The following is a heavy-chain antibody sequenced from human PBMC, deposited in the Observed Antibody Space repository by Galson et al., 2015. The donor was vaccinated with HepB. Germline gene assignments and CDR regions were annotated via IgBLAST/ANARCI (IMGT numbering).Heavy chain of an antibody. J-gene: IGHJ6*02. Sequence: SLILSCAASGFTFSSYAMHWVRQAPGKGLEWVAVISYDGSNKYYADSVKGRFTISRDNSKNTLYLQMNSLRAEDTAVYYCARVHGDDRAYYYGMDVWGQGTTVTVSS. D-gene: IGHD2-21*01. CDR2: ISYDGSNK. V-gene: IGHV3-30-3*01. CDR1: GFTFSSYA. CDR3: ARVHGDDRAYYYGMDV.